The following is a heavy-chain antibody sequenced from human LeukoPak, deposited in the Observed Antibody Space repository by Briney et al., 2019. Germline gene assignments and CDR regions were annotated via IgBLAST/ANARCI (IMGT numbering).Heavy chain of an antibody. CDR1: GFTFSSHA. J-gene: IGHJ4*02. CDR2: ISTSGVST. V-gene: IGHV3-23*01. CDR3: ASPFDY. Sequence: GGSLRLSCAASGFTFSSHAMSWVRQAPGKGLEWVSSISTSGVSTNYADSVKGRFTISRDNAKNSLYLQMNSLRAEDTAVYYCASPFDYWGQGTLVTVSS.